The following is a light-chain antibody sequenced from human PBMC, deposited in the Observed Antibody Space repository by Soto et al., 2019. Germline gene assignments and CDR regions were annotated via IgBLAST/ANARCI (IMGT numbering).Light chain of an antibody. Sequence: VLTQPPSVSGAPGQRVTISCTGSSSNIGAGYDVHWYQQLPGTAPKLLIYGNSNRPSGVPDRFSGSKSGTSASLAITGLQAEDEADYYCQSYDSSLSGLVFGTGTQLTVL. CDR2: GNS. CDR1: SSNIGAGYD. J-gene: IGLJ1*01. CDR3: QSYDSSLSGLV. V-gene: IGLV1-40*01.